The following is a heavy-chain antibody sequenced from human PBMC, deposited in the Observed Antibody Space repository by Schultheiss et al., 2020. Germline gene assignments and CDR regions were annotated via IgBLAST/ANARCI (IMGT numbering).Heavy chain of an antibody. D-gene: IGHD2-15*01. CDR1: GGSISSGGYY. CDR3: ARSSESHCAGGTCYGD. Sequence: SETLSLTCSVSGGSISSGGYYWSWIRQHPGKGLEWIGYIYFGGNTYYNPSLKSRLFISVDTSKNQFSLKLTSVTAADTAVYYCARSSESHCAGGTCYGDWGQGTLVNVSS. CDR2: IYFGGNT. V-gene: IGHV4-31*03. J-gene: IGHJ4*02.